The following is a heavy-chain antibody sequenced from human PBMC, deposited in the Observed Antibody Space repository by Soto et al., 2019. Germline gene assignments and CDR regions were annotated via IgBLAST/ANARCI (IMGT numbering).Heavy chain of an antibody. CDR2: IYPDDSDT. V-gene: IGHV5-51*01. J-gene: IGHJ4*02. Sequence: GESLKISCKGSGFSFTDYWIAWVRQMPGKGLEWMGIIYPDDSDTRYSPSFQGQVTISADKSISTAYLQWSSLEASDTAIYYCARALYVSKNYFKPHAYWGQGTLVAVSS. CDR1: GFSFTDYW. CDR3: ARALYVSKNYFKPHAY. D-gene: IGHD3-10*01.